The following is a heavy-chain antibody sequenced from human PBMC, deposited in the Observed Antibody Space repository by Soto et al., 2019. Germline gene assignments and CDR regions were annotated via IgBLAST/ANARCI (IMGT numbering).Heavy chain of an antibody. CDR3: ARDFSVDTAMVMDDY. CDR1: GFTFSSYS. CDR2: ISSSSSTI. D-gene: IGHD5-18*01. Sequence: GGSLRLSCAASGFTFSSYSMNWVRQAPGKGLEWVSYISSSSSTIYYADSVKGRFTISRDNAKNSLYLQMNSLRDEDTAVYYCARDFSVDTAMVMDDYWGQGTLVTVSS. J-gene: IGHJ4*02. V-gene: IGHV3-48*02.